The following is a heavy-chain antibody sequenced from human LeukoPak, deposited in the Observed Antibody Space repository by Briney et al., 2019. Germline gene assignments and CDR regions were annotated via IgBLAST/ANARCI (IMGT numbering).Heavy chain of an antibody. Sequence: SETLSLTCTVSGGSISSYYWSWIRQPAGKGLEWIGRIYTSGSTNYNPSLKSRVTMSVDTSKNQFSLKLSSVTAADTAVYYCAAAASPGTENWFDPWGQGTLVTVSS. CDR1: GGSISSYY. CDR2: IYTSGST. V-gene: IGHV4-4*07. CDR3: AAAASPGTENWFDP. D-gene: IGHD6-13*01. J-gene: IGHJ5*02.